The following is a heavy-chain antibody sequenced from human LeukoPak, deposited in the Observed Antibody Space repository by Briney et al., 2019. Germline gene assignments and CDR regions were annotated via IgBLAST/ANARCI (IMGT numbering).Heavy chain of an antibody. J-gene: IGHJ1*01. D-gene: IGHD3-22*01. V-gene: IGHV1-18*01. CDR1: GYTFTSYG. Sequence: GASVKVSCKASGYTFTSYGISWVRQAPGQGLEWMGWISAYNGNTNYAQKLQGRVTMTTDTSTSTAYTELRSLRSDDTAVYYCAQMYYYDSSGYYYFQHWGQGTLVTVSS. CDR3: AQMYYYDSSGYYYFQH. CDR2: ISAYNGNT.